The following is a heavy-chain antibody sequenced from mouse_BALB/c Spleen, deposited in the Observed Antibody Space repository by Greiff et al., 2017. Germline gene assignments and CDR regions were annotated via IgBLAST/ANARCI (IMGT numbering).Heavy chain of an antibody. V-gene: IGHV5-6-3*01. D-gene: IGHD2-10*02. CDR3: AREGIGYGNLAWFAY. CDR1: GFTFSSYG. CDR2: INSNGGST. Sequence: EVQGVESGGGLVQPGGSLKLSCAASGFTFSSYGMSWVRQTPDKRLELVATINSNGGSTYYPDSVKGRFTISRDNAKNTLYLQMSSLKSEDTAMYYCAREGIGYGNLAWFAYWGQGTLVTVSA. J-gene: IGHJ3*01.